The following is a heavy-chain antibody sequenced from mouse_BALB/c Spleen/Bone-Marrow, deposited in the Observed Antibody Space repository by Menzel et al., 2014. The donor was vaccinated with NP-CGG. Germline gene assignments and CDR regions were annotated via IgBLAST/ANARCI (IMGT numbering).Heavy chain of an antibody. D-gene: IGHD1-1*01. CDR2: INSGGSDT. V-gene: IGHV5-9-3*01. J-gene: IGHJ1*01. Sequence: EVHLVESGGDLVKPGGSLRLSCAASGFTFSSYAMSWVRQTPEKRLEWVAIINSGGSDTYYPDSVKGRFTISRDNDKNTLYLQMSSLRSEDTAMYYCARHGGGSSLWYFDVWGAGTTVTVSS. CDR1: GFTFSSYA. CDR3: ARHGGGSSLWYFDV.